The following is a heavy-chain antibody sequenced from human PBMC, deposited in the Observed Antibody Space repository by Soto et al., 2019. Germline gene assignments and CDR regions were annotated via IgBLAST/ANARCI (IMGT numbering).Heavy chain of an antibody. CDR2: IIPILGIA. CDR3: AREFSGSTGRIFQH. D-gene: IGHD1-26*01. V-gene: IGHV1-69*08. Sequence: QVQLVQSGAEVKKPGSSVKVSCKASGGPFSSYTISWVRQAPGQGLEWMGRIIPILGIANYAQKFQGRVTITADKSTSTAYMELSSLRSEDTAVYYCAREFSGSTGRIFQHWGQGTLVTVSS. J-gene: IGHJ1*01. CDR1: GGPFSSYT.